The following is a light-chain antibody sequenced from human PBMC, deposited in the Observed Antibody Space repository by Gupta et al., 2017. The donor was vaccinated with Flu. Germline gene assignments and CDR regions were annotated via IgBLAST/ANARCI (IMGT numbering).Light chain of an antibody. V-gene: IGLV3-25*02. J-gene: IGLJ1*01. CDR2: KDN. CDR1: GLPNQY. CDR3: QSADSSGIYV. Sequence: SYELTQSPPVSVSPGQTARITCSGNGLPNQYAYWYQQKPGQAPVLVIYKDNVRPSGIPERFSGSSSGTTVTLTISGVQAEDEADYYCQSADSSGIYVFGSGTRVTVL.